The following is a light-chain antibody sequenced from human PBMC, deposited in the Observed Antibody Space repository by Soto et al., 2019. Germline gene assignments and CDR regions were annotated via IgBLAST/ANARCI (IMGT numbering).Light chain of an antibody. CDR2: GNS. V-gene: IGLV1-40*01. J-gene: IGLJ2*01. Sequence: QSVLTQPPSVSGAPGQRVTISCTGSSSNIGAGYDVHWYQQLPGTAPKLLIYGNSNRPSGVPDRFSVSKSGTSASLPITGLQAEDDADYYYTSYDGSRSGSVVFGGGTKLTDL. CDR1: SSNIGAGYD. CDR3: TSYDGSRSGSVV.